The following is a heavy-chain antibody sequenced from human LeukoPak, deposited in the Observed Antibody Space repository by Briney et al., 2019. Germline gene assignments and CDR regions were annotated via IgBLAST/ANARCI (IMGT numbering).Heavy chain of an antibody. V-gene: IGHV3-7*03. CDR2: IKQDGSEI. J-gene: IGHJ4*02. CDR3: ARVGRDYYDSSGYSHYFDY. CDR1: GFTFSSYW. Sequence: GESLRLSCAASGFTFSSYWMSWVRQAPGKGLEWVANIKQDGSEIYYVDSVKGRFTISRDNAKNSLYLQMNSLRAEDTAVYYCARVGRDYYDSSGYSHYFDYWGQGTLVTVSS. D-gene: IGHD3-22*01.